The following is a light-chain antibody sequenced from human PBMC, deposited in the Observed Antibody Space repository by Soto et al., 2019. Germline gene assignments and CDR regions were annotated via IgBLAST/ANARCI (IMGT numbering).Light chain of an antibody. CDR3: CSYAGSSTFV. Sequence: QSALTQPASVSGSPGQSITISCTGTSSDVGSYNLVSWYQQHPGKAPKLMIYEGCKRPSGVSNRFSGSKSGNTASLTISGLQAEDEADYYCCSYAGSSTFVFGGGTQLTVL. V-gene: IGLV2-23*03. CDR2: EGC. J-gene: IGLJ2*01. CDR1: SSDVGSYNL.